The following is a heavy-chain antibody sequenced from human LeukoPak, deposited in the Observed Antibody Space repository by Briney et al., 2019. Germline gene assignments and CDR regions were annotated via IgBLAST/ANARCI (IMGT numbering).Heavy chain of an antibody. J-gene: IGHJ4*02. V-gene: IGHV4-61*02. D-gene: IGHD4-11*01. CDR3: ARGSYSTFDY. CDR1: GGSISSGSYY. CDR2: IYTSGST. Sequence: SETLSLTCTVSGGSISSGSYYWSWIRQPAGKGLEWIGRIYTSGSTNYNPSLKSRVTISVDTSKNQFSLKLSSVTAADTAVYYCARGSYSTFDYWGQGTLVTVSS.